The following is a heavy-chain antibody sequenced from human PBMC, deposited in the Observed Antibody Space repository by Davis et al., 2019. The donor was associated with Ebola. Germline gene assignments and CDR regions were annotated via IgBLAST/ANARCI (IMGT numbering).Heavy chain of an antibody. CDR2: IRQDGSDK. Sequence: PGGSLRLSCAASGLAFSSHWMTWVCQAPGKGLEWVATIRQDGSDKDYVDSVKGRFTISRDNAKSSLSLQMNSLRAEDTAVYYCTSTQKTGICPLYGACSYSYYMDVWGRGTTVTVS. J-gene: IGHJ6*03. CDR3: TSTQKTGICPLYGACSYSYYMDV. V-gene: IGHV3-7*03. CDR1: GLAFSSHW. D-gene: IGHD2-21*01.